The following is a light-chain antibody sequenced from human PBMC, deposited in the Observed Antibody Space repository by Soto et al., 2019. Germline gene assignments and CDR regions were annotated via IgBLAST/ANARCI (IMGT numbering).Light chain of an antibody. CDR3: QKYGSSFT. Sequence: EIVLTQSPGTLSLSPGERATLSCRASQSVSSSYLAWYQHKPGQGPRLIIYGASSRATGIPDRFSGSGSGTDFTLTISRLEPEDFALYYCQKYGSSFTFGPGNKVDIK. V-gene: IGKV3-20*01. J-gene: IGKJ3*01. CDR2: GAS. CDR1: QSVSSSY.